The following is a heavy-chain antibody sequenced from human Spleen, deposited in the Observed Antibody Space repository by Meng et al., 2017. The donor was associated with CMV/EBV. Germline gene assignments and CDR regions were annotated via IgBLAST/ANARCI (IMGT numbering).Heavy chain of an antibody. V-gene: IGHV1-8*03. J-gene: IGHJ6*02. CDR1: GYTFTSYD. CDR3: ARIRRVAGTYYYYYGMDV. CDR2: MNPNSGNT. Sequence: ASVKVSCKASGYTFTSYDINWVRQATGQGLEWMGWMNPNSGNTGYAQKFQGRVTITRNTSISTAYMELSSLRSEDTAVYYCARIRRVAGTYYYYYGMDVWGQGTPFPFSS. D-gene: IGHD6-19*01.